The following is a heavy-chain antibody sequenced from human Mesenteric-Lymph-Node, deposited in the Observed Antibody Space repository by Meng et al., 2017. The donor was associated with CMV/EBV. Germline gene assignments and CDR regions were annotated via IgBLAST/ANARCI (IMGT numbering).Heavy chain of an antibody. CDR3: ARSGDYDAFDI. V-gene: IGHV3-21*01. J-gene: IGHJ3*02. D-gene: IGHD4-17*01. CDR2: ISSSSSYI. CDR1: GFTFSSYS. Sequence: SCAASGFTFSSYSMNWVRQAPGKGLEWVSSISSSSSYIYYADSVKGRFTISRDNAKNSLYLQMNSLRAEDTAVYYCARSGDYDAFDIWGQGTMVTVSS.